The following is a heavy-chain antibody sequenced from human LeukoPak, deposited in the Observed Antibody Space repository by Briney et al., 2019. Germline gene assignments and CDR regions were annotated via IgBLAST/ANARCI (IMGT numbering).Heavy chain of an antibody. CDR1: GFTFSGYA. D-gene: IGHD3-10*01. J-gene: IGHJ4*02. CDR3: AKGGSLDYFDY. Sequence: GGSLRLSCAASGFTFSGYAMSWVRQAPGKGLEWVSAISGSGGSTYYADTVKGRFTISRDKSKSTLYLQMNSLRAEDTAIYYCAKGGSLDYFDYWGQGTLVTVSS. V-gene: IGHV3-23*01. CDR2: ISGSGGST.